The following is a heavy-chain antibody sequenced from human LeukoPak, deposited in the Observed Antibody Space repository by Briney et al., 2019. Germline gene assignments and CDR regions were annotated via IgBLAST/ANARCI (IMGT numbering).Heavy chain of an antibody. CDR1: GFTFSSYG. Sequence: GGSLRLSCAASGFTFSSYGMHWVRQAPGKGLEWVAVISYDGSNKYYADPVKGRFTISRDNSKNTLYLQMNSLRAEDTAVYYCAKSPRWELLGSFDYWGQGTLVTVSS. CDR3: AKSPRWELLGSFDY. V-gene: IGHV3-30*18. CDR2: ISYDGSNK. J-gene: IGHJ4*02. D-gene: IGHD1-26*01.